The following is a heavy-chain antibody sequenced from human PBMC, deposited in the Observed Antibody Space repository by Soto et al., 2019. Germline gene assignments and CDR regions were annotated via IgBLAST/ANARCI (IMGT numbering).Heavy chain of an antibody. J-gene: IGHJ4*02. CDR2: ISSSSSYI. Sequence: EVQLVESGGGLVKPGGSLRLSCAASGFTFSSYSMNWVRQAPGKGLEWVSSISSSSSYIYYADSVKGRFTISRDNAKNSLYVQMNSLRAEDTAVYYCARGDYSNHGSFDYWGQGTLVTVSS. CDR3: ARGDYSNHGSFDY. D-gene: IGHD4-4*01. CDR1: GFTFSSYS. V-gene: IGHV3-21*01.